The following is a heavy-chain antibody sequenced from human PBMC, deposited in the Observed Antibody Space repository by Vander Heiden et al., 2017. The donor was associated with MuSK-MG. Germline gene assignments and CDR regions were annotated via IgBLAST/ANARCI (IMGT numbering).Heavy chain of an antibody. CDR2: ISYDGNNK. V-gene: IGHV3-30*04. CDR3: ARYSVSQWAFDI. Sequence: QVQLVESGGGVVQPGRSLRLSCAASGFTFDSHAMHWVRQAPGKGLEWMSVISYDGNNKDYADSVRGRFTISRDNSKNTLYLQMNSLSAEDTAVYYCARYSVSQWAFDIWGQGTMVTVSS. J-gene: IGHJ3*02. CDR1: GFTFDSHA. D-gene: IGHD1-26*01.